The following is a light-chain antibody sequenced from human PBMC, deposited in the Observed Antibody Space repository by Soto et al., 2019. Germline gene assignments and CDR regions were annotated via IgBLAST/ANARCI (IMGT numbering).Light chain of an antibody. CDR2: DNN. CDR3: GTWDNSLSAGV. J-gene: IGLJ3*02. Sequence: QSVLTQPPSVSAAPGQKVTISCSGSSSNIGNNYVSWYQQLPGTAPKLLIYDNNQRPSGIPDRFSGSKSGTSATLGITGLQTGDEADYYCGTWDNSLSAGVFGGGTKLTVL. CDR1: SSNIGNNY. V-gene: IGLV1-51*01.